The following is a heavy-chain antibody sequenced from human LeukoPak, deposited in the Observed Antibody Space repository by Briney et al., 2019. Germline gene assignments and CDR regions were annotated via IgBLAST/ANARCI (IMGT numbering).Heavy chain of an antibody. J-gene: IGHJ4*02. CDR1: GYTFTSYG. CDR2: ISAYNGNT. V-gene: IGHV1-18*01. CDR3: ASDRAAAGTLRY. D-gene: IGHD6-13*01. Sequence: ASVKVSCKASGYTFTSYGISWVRQAPGQGLEWMGWISAYNGNTNYAQKLQGRVTMTTDTSTSTAYMELRSLRSDDTAAYYCASDRAAAGTLRYWGQGTLVTVSS.